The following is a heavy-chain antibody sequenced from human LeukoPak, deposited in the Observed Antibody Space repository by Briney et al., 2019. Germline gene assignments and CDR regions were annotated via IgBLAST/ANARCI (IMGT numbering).Heavy chain of an antibody. D-gene: IGHD2-15*01. CDR1: GFTFSDYN. V-gene: IGHV3-11*01. CDR3: ARDLGGTCSSGNWFDP. J-gene: IGHJ5*02. Sequence: GGSLRLSCAASGFTFSDYNMRWIRQAPGKGLEWVSSISRSGSTKYYADSVKGRFTISRDNAKNSLFLQMNSLRAEDTAVYYCARDLGGTCSSGNWFDPWGQGTLVTVSS. CDR2: ISRSGSTK.